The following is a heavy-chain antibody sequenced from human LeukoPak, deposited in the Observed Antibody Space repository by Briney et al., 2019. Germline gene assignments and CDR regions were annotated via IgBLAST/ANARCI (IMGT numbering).Heavy chain of an antibody. CDR1: GFTFSSYS. Sequence: PGESLRLSCAASGFTFSSYSMNWVRQAPGKGLEWVSYISSSSSTIYYADSVKGRFTISRDNAKNSLYLQMNSLRDEDTAAYYCAVAAAGYFDYWGQGTLVTVSS. CDR2: ISSSSSTI. CDR3: AVAAAGYFDY. D-gene: IGHD6-13*01. J-gene: IGHJ4*02. V-gene: IGHV3-48*02.